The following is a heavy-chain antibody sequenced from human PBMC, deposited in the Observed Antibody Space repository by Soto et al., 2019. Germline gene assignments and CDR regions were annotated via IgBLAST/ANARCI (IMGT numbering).Heavy chain of an antibody. CDR1: GFTFTGYG. D-gene: IGHD2-21*01. CDR2: ISYDGSSK. V-gene: IGHV3-30*18. J-gene: IGHJ4*02. CDR3: AKDTAVVIFDY. Sequence: GGSLRLSCAASGFTFTGYGMHWIRQAPGKGLEWVAVISYDGSSKYYADSVKGRFTISRDNSKNTLFLQMHSLRAEDTAVYYCAKDTAVVIFDYWGQGTQVTVSS.